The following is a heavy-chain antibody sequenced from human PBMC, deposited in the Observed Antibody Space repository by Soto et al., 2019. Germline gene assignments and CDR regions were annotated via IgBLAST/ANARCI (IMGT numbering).Heavy chain of an antibody. D-gene: IGHD2-15*01. CDR1: GGSISSSSYY. Sequence: WETLSLTCTVSGGSISSSSYYWGWIRQPPGKGLEWIGSIYDSGSTYYNTSLKSRVTISVDTSRNQFSLRLTSVTAADTAMYYCVRRVVVVLTAEVPGDYWGQGTLVTAPQ. V-gene: IGHV4-39*01. CDR2: IYDSGST. J-gene: IGHJ4*02. CDR3: VRRVVVVLTAEVPGDY.